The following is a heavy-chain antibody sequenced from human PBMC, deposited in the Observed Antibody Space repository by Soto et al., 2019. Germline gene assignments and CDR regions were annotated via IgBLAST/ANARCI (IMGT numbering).Heavy chain of an antibody. CDR3: ARSLSRAFDI. V-gene: IGHV1-18*01. Sequence: GASVKVSCKASGYTFTSYGISWVRQAPGQGLEWMGWISAYNGSTYYPVSVKGRFTISRHDSTNTMYLQMNSLRAEDTAVYYCARSLSRAFDIWGQETMVTVSS. CDR1: GYTFTSYG. J-gene: IGHJ3*02. CDR2: ISAYNGST.